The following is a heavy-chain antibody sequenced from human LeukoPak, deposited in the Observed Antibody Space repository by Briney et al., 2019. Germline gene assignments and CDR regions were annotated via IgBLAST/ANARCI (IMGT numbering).Heavy chain of an antibody. V-gene: IGHV1-69*13. CDR1: GGTFSSYA. J-gene: IGHJ4*02. CDR3: ARESTDYYDSSGYYYGPVY. D-gene: IGHD3-22*01. CDR2: IIPIFGTA. Sequence: SVNVSCKASGGTFSSYAISWVRQAPGQGLEWMGGIIPIFGTANYAQKFQGRVTITADESTSTAYMELSNLRSEDTAVYYCARESTDYYDSSGYYYGPVYWGQGTLVTVSS.